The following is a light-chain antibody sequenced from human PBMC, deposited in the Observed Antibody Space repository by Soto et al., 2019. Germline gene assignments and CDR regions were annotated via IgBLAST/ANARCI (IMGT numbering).Light chain of an antibody. CDR2: WAS. CDR3: QQHYSSPLT. Sequence: QTRGTVSVCVSARATIAGKSSQSVLYSSNNKNYLAWYQQKPGQPPKLLIYWASTRESGVPDRFSGSGSGTDFTLTICSLQAEDVAVYYCQQHYSSPLTFGGGTKVDIK. J-gene: IGKJ4*01. CDR1: QSVLYSSNNKNY. V-gene: IGKV4-1*01.